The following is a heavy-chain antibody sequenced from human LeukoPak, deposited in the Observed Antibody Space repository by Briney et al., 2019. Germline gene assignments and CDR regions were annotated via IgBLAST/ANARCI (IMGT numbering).Heavy chain of an antibody. CDR3: ARVVPGTGFFY. V-gene: IGHV3-21*01. CDR2: ISSSSSHI. D-gene: IGHD2-8*02. CDR1: GFTFSSYT. Sequence: GGSLRLSCAAPGFTFSSYTMNWVRQAPGKGLEWVSSISSSSSHIYYADSVKGRFTISRDNAKNSLYLQMNSLRAEDTTVYYCARVVPGTGFFYWGQGNLVTVSS. J-gene: IGHJ4*02.